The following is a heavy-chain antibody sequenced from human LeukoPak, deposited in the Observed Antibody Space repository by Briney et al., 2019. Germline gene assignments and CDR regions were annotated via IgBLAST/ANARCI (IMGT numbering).Heavy chain of an antibody. Sequence: GGSLRLSCAASGFTVSSNYMSWVRQAPGRGLEWVSVIHNGGSTYYADSVKGRFTISRDNSKNTLYLQLNSLRVEDTAVYYCAKTEGRGTTVAQRPNDYWGQGTLVTVSS. J-gene: IGHJ4*02. D-gene: IGHD4-23*01. CDR2: IHNGGST. CDR1: GFTVSSNY. V-gene: IGHV3-53*01. CDR3: AKTEGRGTTVAQRPNDY.